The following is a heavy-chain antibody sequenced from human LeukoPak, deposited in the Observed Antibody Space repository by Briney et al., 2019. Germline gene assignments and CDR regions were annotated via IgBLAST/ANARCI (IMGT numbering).Heavy chain of an antibody. Sequence: PGGSLRLSCAASGFTFSSYSMHWVRQALGKGLEYVSGISSNGGSTYYANSVKGRFTISRDNSKSTLYLQMGSLRVEDMAVYYCARDMGPNYDILTGYYLWAQGTLVTVSS. CDR2: ISSNGGST. CDR3: ARDMGPNYDILTGYYL. V-gene: IGHV3-64*01. CDR1: GFTFSSYS. J-gene: IGHJ4*02. D-gene: IGHD3-9*01.